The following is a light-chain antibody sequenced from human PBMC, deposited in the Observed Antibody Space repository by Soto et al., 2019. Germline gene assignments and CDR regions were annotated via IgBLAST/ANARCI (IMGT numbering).Light chain of an antibody. J-gene: IGKJ1*01. CDR3: QQYNINSET. V-gene: IGKV1-5*03. Sequence: DIQMTQSPSSLSASVGDRVTITCRASQSISSWLAWYQQKPGKAPKLLIYQASSLESGVPSRFSGSGSGTEFTLTISSLQPEDFATYYCQQYNINSETFGQGTKVEIK. CDR2: QAS. CDR1: QSISSW.